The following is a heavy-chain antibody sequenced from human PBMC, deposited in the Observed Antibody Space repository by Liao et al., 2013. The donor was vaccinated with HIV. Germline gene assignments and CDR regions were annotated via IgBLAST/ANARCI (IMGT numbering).Heavy chain of an antibody. D-gene: IGHD6-13*01. CDR3: ARGIAAVNNNWFDP. Sequence: QVQLQQWGTGLVKPSETLSLTCAVYGESFSGHYWSWIRQPPGKGLEWIGEINRSGSTRYNPSLKSRVTMSVDISKNQFSLKLSSVTAADTAVYYCARGIAAVNNNWFDPWGQGTLVTVSS. J-gene: IGHJ5*02. V-gene: IGHV4-34*02. CDR1: GESFSGHY. CDR2: INRSGST.